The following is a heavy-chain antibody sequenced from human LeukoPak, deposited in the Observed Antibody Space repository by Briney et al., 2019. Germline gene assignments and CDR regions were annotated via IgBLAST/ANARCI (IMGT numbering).Heavy chain of an antibody. CDR2: INHSGST. D-gene: IGHD2-15*01. J-gene: IGHJ4*02. CDR3: ARGEPLGAVVVVAAKRFDY. CDR1: GDSIRPYY. V-gene: IGHV4-34*01. Sequence: SETLSLTCTVSGDSIRPYYGSWIRQPPGKGLEWIGEINHSGSTNYNPSLKSRVTISVDTSKNQFSLKLSSVTAADTAVYYCARGEPLGAVVVVAAKRFDYWGQGTLVTVSS.